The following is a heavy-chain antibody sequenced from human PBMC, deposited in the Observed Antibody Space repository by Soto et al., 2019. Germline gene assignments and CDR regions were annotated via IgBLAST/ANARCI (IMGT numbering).Heavy chain of an antibody. V-gene: IGHV3-7*03. CDR2: INRDGSEK. D-gene: IGHD1-26*01. CDR3: TSARSVGAPGGFIEY. Sequence: GGSLRLSCAASGFIFTNYWMSWVRQAPGEGLEWLANINRDGSEKRYVDSVKGRFSISRDNAKNSLYLQMNSLSADDTGVYYCTSARSVGAPGGFIEYWGQGNLVTVSS. J-gene: IGHJ4*02. CDR1: GFIFTNYW.